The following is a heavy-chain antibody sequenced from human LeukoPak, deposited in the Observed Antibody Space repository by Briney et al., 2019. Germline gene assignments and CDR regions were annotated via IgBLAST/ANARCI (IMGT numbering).Heavy chain of an antibody. V-gene: IGHV3-23*01. CDR3: AKDALLWFGESSGFDY. J-gene: IGHJ4*02. CDR1: GFTFSSYA. Sequence: PGGSLRLSCAASGFTFSSYAMSWVRQAPGKGLEWVSAISGSGGSTYYADSVKGRFTISRDNSKNTLYLQMNSLRAEDTAVYYCAKDALLWFGESSGFDYWGQGTLVTVSS. D-gene: IGHD3-10*01. CDR2: ISGSGGST.